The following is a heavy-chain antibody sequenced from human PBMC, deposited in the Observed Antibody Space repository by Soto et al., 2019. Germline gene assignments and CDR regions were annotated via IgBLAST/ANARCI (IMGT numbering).Heavy chain of an antibody. D-gene: IGHD4-17*01. Sequence: EVQLVESGGGLVQPGGSLRLSCAASGFTFRSYSMHWVRQAPGKGREWLSYISSESTTIYYIDSVKGRFNISRDNAKNSLYLQMNSLRDEDTAVYYCAREPSGGDDYPDPRESWGQGTLVTVSS. CDR1: GFTFRSYS. CDR2: ISSESTTI. V-gene: IGHV3-48*02. J-gene: IGHJ5*02. CDR3: AREPSGGDDYPDPRES.